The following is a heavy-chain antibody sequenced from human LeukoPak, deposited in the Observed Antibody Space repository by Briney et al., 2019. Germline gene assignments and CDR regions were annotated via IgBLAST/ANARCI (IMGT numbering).Heavy chain of an antibody. D-gene: IGHD6-13*01. CDR3: ASEIAAAGTLVDY. J-gene: IGHJ4*02. Sequence: SGGSLRLSCAASGFTFSSYEMNWVRRAPGKGLEWVSYISSSGSTIYYADSVKGRFTISRDNAKNSLYLQMNSLRAEDTAVYYCASEIAAAGTLVDYWGQGTLVTVSS. CDR2: ISSSGSTI. V-gene: IGHV3-48*03. CDR1: GFTFSSYE.